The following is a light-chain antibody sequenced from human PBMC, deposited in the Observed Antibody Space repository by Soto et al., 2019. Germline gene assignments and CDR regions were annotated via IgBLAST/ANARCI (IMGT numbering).Light chain of an antibody. Sequence: EIVMTQTPATLSVSPGERATLSCRASQSVSSNLAWYQQKPGQAPRLLIYGASTRATGIPARFSGSGSGTESTLTISRLEPEDFAVYYCQQYVSSGTFGQGTKVDIK. CDR2: GAS. J-gene: IGKJ1*01. CDR1: QSVSSN. V-gene: IGKV3-15*01. CDR3: QQYVSSGT.